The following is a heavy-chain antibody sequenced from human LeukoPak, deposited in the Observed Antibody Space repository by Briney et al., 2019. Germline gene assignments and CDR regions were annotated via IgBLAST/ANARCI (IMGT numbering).Heavy chain of an antibody. V-gene: IGHV4-31*02. D-gene: IGHD3-9*01. J-gene: IGHJ4*02. Sequence: LRLSCAASGFTFSSYAMSWIRQHPGKGLEWIGYIYYSGSTYYNPSLKSRVTISVDTSKNQFSLKLSSVTAADTAVYYCARGENDILTGYYFDYWGQGTLVTVSS. CDR1: GFTFSSYA. CDR2: IYYSGST. CDR3: ARGENDILTGYYFDY.